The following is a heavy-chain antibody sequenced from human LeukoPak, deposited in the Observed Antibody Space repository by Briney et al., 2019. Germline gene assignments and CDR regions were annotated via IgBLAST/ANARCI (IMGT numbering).Heavy chain of an antibody. Sequence: GGSLRLSCAASGFTFSSYSMNWVRQAPGKGLEWVSSISSSSSYIYYADSVKGRFTISRDNAKNSLYLQMNSLRAEDTAVYYCARAKVFRVGATSVGPKRLYYFDYWGQGTLVTVSS. CDR2: ISSSSSYI. D-gene: IGHD1-26*01. V-gene: IGHV3-21*01. CDR3: ARAKVFRVGATSVGPKRLYYFDY. CDR1: GFTFSSYS. J-gene: IGHJ4*02.